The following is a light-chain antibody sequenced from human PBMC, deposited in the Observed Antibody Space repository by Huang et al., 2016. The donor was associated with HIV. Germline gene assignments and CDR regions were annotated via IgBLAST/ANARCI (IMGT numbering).Light chain of an antibody. Sequence: EIVMTQSPGILSVSPGERANLSCRASQSVSNSLAWYQQRPGQAPRLLIYGASTRATGVPARFGGSGSGTEFTLTISSLQSEDFAVYYCQQYNNWPPYTFGQGTRLEIK. CDR2: GAS. CDR1: QSVSNS. V-gene: IGKV3-15*01. CDR3: QQYNNWPPYT. J-gene: IGKJ2*01.